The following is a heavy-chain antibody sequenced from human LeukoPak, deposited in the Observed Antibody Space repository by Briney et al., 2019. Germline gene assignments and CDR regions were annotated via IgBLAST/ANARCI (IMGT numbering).Heavy chain of an antibody. CDR3: ARVRPGQWLLRDAFDI. D-gene: IGHD5-12*01. CDR1: GFIIRFQN. J-gene: IGHJ3*02. Sequence: PGGSLRLSCGASGFIIRFQNIHWVRQAPGKGLEWVSFISTSSSYIYYADSVKGRFTISRDNAKNSLYQQVNSLTAEDTAVYYCARVRPGQWLLRDAFDIWDQGTMVTVSS. CDR2: ISTSSSYI. V-gene: IGHV3-21*01.